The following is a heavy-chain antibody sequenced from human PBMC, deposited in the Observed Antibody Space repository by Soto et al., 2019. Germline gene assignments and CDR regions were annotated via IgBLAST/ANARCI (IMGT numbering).Heavy chain of an antibody. CDR3: ARGGSYYGMDV. D-gene: IGHD3-16*01. CDR2: IIPILGIA. Sequence: QVQLVQSGAEVKKPGSSVKVSCKASGGTFSSYTISWVRQAPGQGLEWMGRIIPILGIANYAQKFQGRVTITADKATSTAYMELSSLRSEDTAVYYCARGGSYYGMDVWGQGTTVTVSS. J-gene: IGHJ6*02. CDR1: GGTFSSYT. V-gene: IGHV1-69*02.